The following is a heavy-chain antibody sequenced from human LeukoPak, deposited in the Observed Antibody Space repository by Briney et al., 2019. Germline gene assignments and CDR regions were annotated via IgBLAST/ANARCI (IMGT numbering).Heavy chain of an antibody. V-gene: IGHV3-30*03. Sequence: GGSLRLSCAASGFTFSSYGMHWVRQAPGKGLEWVAVISYDGSNKYYADSEKGRFTISRDNSKTTLYLQMNILRAEDTAVYYCARGGYDLVVTKGDYWGQGTLVTVSS. J-gene: IGHJ4*02. D-gene: IGHD2-21*02. CDR3: ARGGYDLVVTKGDY. CDR2: ISYDGSNK. CDR1: GFTFSSYG.